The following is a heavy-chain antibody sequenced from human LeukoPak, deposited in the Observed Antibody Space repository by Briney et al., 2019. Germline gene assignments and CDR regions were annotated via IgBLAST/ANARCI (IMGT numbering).Heavy chain of an antibody. CDR1: GGSFSTTDYY. D-gene: IGHD3-16*01. CDR3: VRQPSTFGISPDYVDF. Sequence: PSETLSLTCTVSGGSFSTTDYYWGWVRQPPGQGLEWIATINYSGSTYYNPSVLSRVTISVDSSKNQSSLNLTSMTAADTSVYYCVRQPSTFGISPDYVDFWGQGILVIVSS. V-gene: IGHV4-39*01. J-gene: IGHJ4*02. CDR2: INYSGST.